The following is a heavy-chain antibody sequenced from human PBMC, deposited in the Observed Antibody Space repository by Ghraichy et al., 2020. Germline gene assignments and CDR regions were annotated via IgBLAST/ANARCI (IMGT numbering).Heavy chain of an antibody. CDR2: IYYSGST. D-gene: IGHD3-16*02. CDR1: GGAVSSGSYY. CDR3: ARGNVWGSYRDNFDY. J-gene: IGHJ4*01. V-gene: IGHV4-61*01. Sequence: SQTLSLTCTVSGGAVSSGSYYWSWIRQPPGKGLEWIGYIYYSGSTNYNPSLKSRVTISVDTSKNQFSLKLSSVTAADTAVYYCARGNVWGSYRDNFDYWGHGTLFTVSS.